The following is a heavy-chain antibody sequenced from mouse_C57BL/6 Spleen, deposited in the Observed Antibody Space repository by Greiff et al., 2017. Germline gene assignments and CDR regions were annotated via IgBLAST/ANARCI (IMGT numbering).Heavy chain of an antibody. CDR3: ARYPYYYGSSGGMDY. J-gene: IGHJ4*01. Sequence: EVKLVESGGGLVQPGGSLSLSCAASGFTFTDYYMSWVRQPPGKALEWLGFIRNKANGYTTEYSASVKGRFTISRDNSQSILYLQMNALRAEDSATYYCARYPYYYGSSGGMDYWGQGTSVTVSS. V-gene: IGHV7-3*01. D-gene: IGHD1-1*01. CDR2: IRNKANGYTT. CDR1: GFTFTDYY.